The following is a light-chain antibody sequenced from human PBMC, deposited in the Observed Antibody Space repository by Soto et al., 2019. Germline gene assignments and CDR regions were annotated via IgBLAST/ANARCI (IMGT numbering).Light chain of an antibody. CDR3: QQYGNSPQT. CDR1: QSVRNSL. CDR2: DAS. Sequence: EIVLTQSPGTLSLSPGERATLSCRASQSVRNSLLAWYQQKPGQPPRLLIYDASTRATATPERFSGSGSGTDFTLTISRLEPEDFAVYYCQQYGNSPQTFGQGTKVDIK. V-gene: IGKV3-20*01. J-gene: IGKJ1*01.